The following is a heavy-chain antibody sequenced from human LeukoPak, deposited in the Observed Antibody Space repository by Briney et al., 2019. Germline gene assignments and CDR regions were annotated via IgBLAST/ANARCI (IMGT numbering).Heavy chain of an antibody. D-gene: IGHD2-2*01. CDR1: GGSISSYY. V-gene: IGHV4-4*07. Sequence: SETLSLTCTVSGGSISSYYWSWIRQPAGKGLEWIGRIYTSGSTNYNPSLKSRVTMSVDTSKNQFSLKLSSVTAEDTAVYYCTTDIEYQLLEAWFDPWGQGTLVTVSS. J-gene: IGHJ5*02. CDR2: IYTSGST. CDR3: TTDIEYQLLEAWFDP.